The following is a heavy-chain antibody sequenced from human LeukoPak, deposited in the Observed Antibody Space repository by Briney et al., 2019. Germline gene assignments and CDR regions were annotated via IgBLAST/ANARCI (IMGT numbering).Heavy chain of an antibody. D-gene: IGHD6-13*01. Sequence: ASVKVSCKASGGTFSSYAISWVRQAPGQGLEWMGRIIPILGIANYAQKFQGRVTITADKSTSTAYMELSSLRSEDTAVYYCARPYSSRPTTHDAFDIWGQGTMVTVSS. V-gene: IGHV1-69*04. CDR2: IIPILGIA. CDR1: GGTFSSYA. J-gene: IGHJ3*02. CDR3: ARPYSSRPTTHDAFDI.